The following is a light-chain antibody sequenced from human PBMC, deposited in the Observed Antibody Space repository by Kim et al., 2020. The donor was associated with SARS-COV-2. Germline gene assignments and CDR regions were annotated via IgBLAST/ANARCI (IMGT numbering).Light chain of an antibody. CDR3: QVWDRSSVV. CDR1: SIGSKG. V-gene: IGLV3-21*04. J-gene: IGLJ2*01. CDR2: HDS. Sequence: SVAQGETASVTCGGTSIGSKGVHWYQLKPDQAPVLVINHDSDRPSGIPERFSGSKSENTATLTISRVEGGDEADYYCQVWDRSSVVFGGGTQLTVL.